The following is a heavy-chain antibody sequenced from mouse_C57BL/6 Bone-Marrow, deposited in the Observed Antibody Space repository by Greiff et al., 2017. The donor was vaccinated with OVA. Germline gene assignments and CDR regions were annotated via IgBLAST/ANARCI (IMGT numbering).Heavy chain of an antibody. CDR1: GFSLTSYG. CDR2: IWRGGST. V-gene: IGHV2-5*01. CDR3: AKNYYGSSYRSYWYFDV. D-gene: IGHD1-1*01. Sequence: VQLQQSGPGLVQPSQSLSITCTVSGFSLTSYGVHWVRQSPGKGLEWLGVIWRGGSTDYNAAFMSRLSITKDNSKSQVFFKMNSLQADDTAIYYCAKNYYGSSYRSYWYFDVWGTGTTVTVSS. J-gene: IGHJ1*03.